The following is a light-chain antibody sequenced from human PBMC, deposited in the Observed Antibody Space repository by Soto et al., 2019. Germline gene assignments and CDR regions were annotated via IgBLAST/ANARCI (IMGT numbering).Light chain of an antibody. CDR1: PSVSSD. CDR2: DAS. V-gene: IGKV3-11*01. J-gene: IGKJ1*01. Sequence: ESVLPQSPVTLSLSPGEIATLSCRASPSVSSDLAWYQQKAVQAPRLLIYDASNRATGIPARFSGSGSGTDFPLTISSLEPEDFEVYYCQQRSNWPWTVGQGTRVEIK. CDR3: QQRSNWPWT.